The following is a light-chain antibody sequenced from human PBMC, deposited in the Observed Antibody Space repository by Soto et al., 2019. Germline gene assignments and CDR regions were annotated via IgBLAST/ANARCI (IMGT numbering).Light chain of an antibody. V-gene: IGKV1-5*01. Sequence: IQMTQSPFTLSASVGDRVTITCRASQTISNWLAWYQQKPGKAPKLLIYDVSSLPGGVPPRFSGSGFGTDFTLTISSLQPGDFATYYCQQYSIYPYTFGQGTALEIK. CDR2: DVS. CDR3: QQYSIYPYT. J-gene: IGKJ2*01. CDR1: QTISNW.